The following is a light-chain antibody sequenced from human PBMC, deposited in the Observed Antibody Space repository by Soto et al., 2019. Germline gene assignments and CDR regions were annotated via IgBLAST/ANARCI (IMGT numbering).Light chain of an antibody. Sequence: EIVLTQSPATLSLSPGEGATLSCRASQSVGSYLAWYQKKSGQPPRLLIYDASKRATDIPPRFRGSGSGTDFTLTISSLAPEDFAIYYCQQCNSWPLTFGGGTKVEI. CDR3: QQCNSWPLT. J-gene: IGKJ4*01. V-gene: IGKV3-11*01. CDR2: DAS. CDR1: QSVGSY.